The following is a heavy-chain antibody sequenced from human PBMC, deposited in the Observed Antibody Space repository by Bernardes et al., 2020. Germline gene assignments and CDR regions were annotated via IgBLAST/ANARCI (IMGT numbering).Heavy chain of an antibody. CDR3: ARYYDILTGYSDVFDY. D-gene: IGHD3-9*01. J-gene: IGHJ4*02. CDR2: ISAYNGNT. V-gene: IGHV1-18*01. Sequence: ASVKVSCKASGYTFTSYGISWVRQAPGQGLEWMGWISAYNGNTNYAQKLQGRVTMTTDTSTSTAYMELRSLRSDDTAVYYCARYYDILTGYSDVFDYWGQGTLVTVSS. CDR1: GYTFTSYG.